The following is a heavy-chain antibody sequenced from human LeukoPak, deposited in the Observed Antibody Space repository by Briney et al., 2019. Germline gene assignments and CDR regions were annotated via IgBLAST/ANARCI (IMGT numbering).Heavy chain of an antibody. V-gene: IGHV1-2*02. CDR2: INPNSGGT. CDR1: GYTFTDYY. J-gene: IGHJ6*02. Sequence: ASVKVSCKASGYTFTDYYMHWVRQAPGQGLEWMGWINPNSGGTNYAQKFQGRVTMTRDTSISTAYMELSRLRSDDTAVYYCASRLDYYYGMDVWGQGTTVTVSS. CDR3: ASRLDYYYGMDV.